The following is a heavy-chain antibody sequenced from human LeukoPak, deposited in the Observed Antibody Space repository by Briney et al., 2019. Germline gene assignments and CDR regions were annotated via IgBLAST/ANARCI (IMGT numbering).Heavy chain of an antibody. V-gene: IGHV3-30*18. CDR2: IEYDENRK. CDR1: GFTFNSYV. D-gene: IGHD3-16*01. Sequence: GGSLRLSCAASGFTFNSYVMHWVRQAPGKGPEWVAVIEYDENRKYYEDSVKGRFTISRDNSKNMLYLQMNRLRAEDTAIYHCGKEIGRGWPLWYYDGMDVWGPGTTVTVSS. CDR3: GKEIGRGWPLWYYDGMDV. J-gene: IGHJ6*02.